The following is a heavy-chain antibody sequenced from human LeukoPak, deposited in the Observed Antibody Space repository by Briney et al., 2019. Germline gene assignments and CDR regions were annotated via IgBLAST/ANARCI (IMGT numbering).Heavy chain of an antibody. CDR3: AKDTSYSSTYYDFWSGYVSGVYYYGMDV. D-gene: IGHD3-3*01. J-gene: IGHJ6*02. CDR2: ISGDGGST. V-gene: IGHV3-43*02. CDR1: GFTFDDYA. Sequence: PGGSLRLSCAASGFTFDDYAMHWVRQAPGKGLEWVSLISGDGGSTYYADAVKGRFTISRDNSKNSLYLQMNSLRTEDTALYYCAKDTSYSSTYYDFWSGYVSGVYYYGMDVWGQGTTVTVSS.